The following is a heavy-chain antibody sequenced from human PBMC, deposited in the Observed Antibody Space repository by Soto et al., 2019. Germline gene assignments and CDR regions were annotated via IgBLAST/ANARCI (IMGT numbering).Heavy chain of an antibody. J-gene: IGHJ6*02. CDR3: ARDLQYELLYEGYYYYGMDV. Sequence: EVQLVESGGGLVKPGGSLRLSCAASGFTFSSYSMNWVRQAPGKGLEWVSSISSGYSYIYYADSVKGRFTISRDNARNSLYLQMNSLRAEDTAVYYCARDLQYELLYEGYYYYGMDVWGQGTTVTVSS. V-gene: IGHV3-21*01. CDR2: ISSGYSYI. CDR1: GFTFSSYS. D-gene: IGHD2-2*02.